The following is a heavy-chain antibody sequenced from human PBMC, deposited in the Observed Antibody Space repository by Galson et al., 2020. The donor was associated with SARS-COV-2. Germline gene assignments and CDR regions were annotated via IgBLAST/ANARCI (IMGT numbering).Heavy chain of an antibody. CDR1: GGSISSSSYY. Sequence: ASETLSLTCTVSGGSISSSSYYWGWIRQPPGKGLEWIGSIYYSGSTYYNPSLKSRVTISVDTSKNQFSLKLSSVTAADTAVYYCARAPDIVVVPAARPWGQGTLVTVSS. V-gene: IGHV4-39*07. J-gene: IGHJ5*02. D-gene: IGHD2-2*01. CDR3: ARAPDIVVVPAARP. CDR2: IYYSGST.